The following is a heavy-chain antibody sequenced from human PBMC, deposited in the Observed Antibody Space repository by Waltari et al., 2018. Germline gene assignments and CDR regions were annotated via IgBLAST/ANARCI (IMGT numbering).Heavy chain of an antibody. CDR3: AKSKTNFETWDY. J-gene: IGHJ4*02. CDR1: GFTFSSYA. CDR2: ISGSGGGT. V-gene: IGHV3-23*04. Sequence: EVQVVESGGGLVQPGGSLRLSCAASGFTFSSYAMNWVRQAPGKGLEWVSAISGSGGGTYYADSVKGRFTISRDNSKNTLYLQMNSLRAEDTAVYYCAKSKTNFETWDYWGQGTLVTVSS. D-gene: IGHD7-27*01.